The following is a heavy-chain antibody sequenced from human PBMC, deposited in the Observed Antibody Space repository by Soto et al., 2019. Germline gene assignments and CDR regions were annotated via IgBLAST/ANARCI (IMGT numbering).Heavy chain of an antibody. J-gene: IGHJ6*02. CDR2: IYYSGST. CDR1: GGSISSSSYY. V-gene: IGHV4-39*01. Sequence: PSGTLSLTCTVSGGSISSSSYYWGWIRQPPGKGLEWIGSIYYSGSTYYNPSLKSRVTISVDTSKNKFSLKLSSVTAADTAVYYCARQEYNWNADYYYGMDVWGQGSTV. D-gene: IGHD1-1*01. CDR3: ARQEYNWNADYYYGMDV.